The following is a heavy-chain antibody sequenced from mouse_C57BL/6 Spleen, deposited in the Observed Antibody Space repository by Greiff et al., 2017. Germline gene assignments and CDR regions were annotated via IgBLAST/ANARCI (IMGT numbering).Heavy chain of an antibody. CDR2: IYPGSGST. Sequence: QVQLQQPGAELVKPGASVKMSCKASGYTFTSYWITWVKQRPGQGLEWIGDIYPGSGSTNYNEKFKSKATLTVDTSSSTAYMQLSSLTSEDSAVYYCARWKVYDYPCFAYWGQGTLVTVSA. CDR3: ARWKVYDYPCFAY. D-gene: IGHD2-4*01. CDR1: GYTFTSYW. J-gene: IGHJ3*01. V-gene: IGHV1-55*01.